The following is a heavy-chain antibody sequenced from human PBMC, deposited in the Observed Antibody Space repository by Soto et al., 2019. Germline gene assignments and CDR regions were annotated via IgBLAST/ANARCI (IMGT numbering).Heavy chain of an antibody. CDR2: IIPILGIA. V-gene: IGHV1-69*08. Sequence: QVQLVQSGAEVKKPGSSVKVSCKASGGTFSSYTISWVRQDPGQGLEWLGRIIPILGIANYAQKFQGRVTITTDKSASTAYMELSSPRSEYTAVYYCARDHCSGGSCYLGFDYWGQGTLVTVS. J-gene: IGHJ4*02. CDR1: GGTFSSYT. CDR3: ARDHCSGGSCYLGFDY. D-gene: IGHD2-15*01.